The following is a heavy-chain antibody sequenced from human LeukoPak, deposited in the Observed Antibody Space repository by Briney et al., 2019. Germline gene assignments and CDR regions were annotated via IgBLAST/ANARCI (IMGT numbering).Heavy chain of an antibody. Sequence: ASVKVSCTASGYTFTNFDINWVRQASGQGLEWVGWMTPNNDNAGFAQKLQGRVTLTRDTSISTAFMELSSLKSEDTAIYYCTRGDYWGQGTPVTVSS. CDR1: GYTFTNFD. J-gene: IGHJ4*02. CDR2: MTPNNDNA. V-gene: IGHV1-8*01. CDR3: TRGDY.